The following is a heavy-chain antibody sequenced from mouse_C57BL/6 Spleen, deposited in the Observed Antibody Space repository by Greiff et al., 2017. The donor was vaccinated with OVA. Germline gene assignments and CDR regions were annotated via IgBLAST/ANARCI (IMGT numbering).Heavy chain of an antibody. CDR1: GYTFTSYW. D-gene: IGHD4-1*01. CDR3: ARGLDGGFAY. V-gene: IGHV1-69*01. CDR2: IDPSDSYT. Sequence: VKLQQPGAELVMPWASVKLSCKASGYTFTSYWMHWVKQRPGQGLEWIGEIDPSDSYTNYNQKFKGKSTLTVDKSSSTAYMQLSSLTSEDSAVYYCARGLDGGFAYWGQGTLVTVSA. J-gene: IGHJ3*01.